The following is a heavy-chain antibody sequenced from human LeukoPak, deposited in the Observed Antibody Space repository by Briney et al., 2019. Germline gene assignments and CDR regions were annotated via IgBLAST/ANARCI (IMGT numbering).Heavy chain of an antibody. Sequence: GESLKISCKGSGYSFTSYWIGWVRQMPGKGLEWMGIIYPGDSDTRYSPSFQGQVTISADKSISTAHLQWSSLKASDTAMYYCARQKGLRLTPGSAFDIWGQGTMVTVSS. CDR1: GYSFTSYW. D-gene: IGHD4-17*01. V-gene: IGHV5-51*01. J-gene: IGHJ3*02. CDR3: ARQKGLRLTPGSAFDI. CDR2: IYPGDSDT.